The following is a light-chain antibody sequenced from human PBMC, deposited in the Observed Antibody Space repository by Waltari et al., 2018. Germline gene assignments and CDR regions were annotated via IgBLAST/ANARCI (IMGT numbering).Light chain of an antibody. CDR1: GSNIGAGSD. Sequence: QSVLTQPPSVSGAPGQRVTISCTGGGSNIGAGSDVPWYRQLPGKAPELLIFGGNKRPCGVPDRFCGPLSGASHALAITELQAEDEADYYCQSYDTSLSVVFGGGTKLTV. CDR3: QSYDTSLSVV. V-gene: IGLV1-40*01. J-gene: IGLJ2*01. CDR2: GGN.